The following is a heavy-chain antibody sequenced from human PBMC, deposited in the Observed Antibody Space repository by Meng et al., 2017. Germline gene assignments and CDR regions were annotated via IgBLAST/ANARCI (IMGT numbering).Heavy chain of an antibody. V-gene: IGHV3-30*01. CDR1: GFTVSSNY. CDR3: AREVRNYDDY. D-gene: IGHD1-7*01. Sequence: GESLKISCAASGFTVSSNYMSWVRQAPGKGLEWVAVISYDGSNKYYADSVKGRFTISRDNSKNTLYLQMNSLRAEDTAVYYCAREVRNYDDYWGQGTLVTVSS. J-gene: IGHJ4*02. CDR2: ISYDGSNK.